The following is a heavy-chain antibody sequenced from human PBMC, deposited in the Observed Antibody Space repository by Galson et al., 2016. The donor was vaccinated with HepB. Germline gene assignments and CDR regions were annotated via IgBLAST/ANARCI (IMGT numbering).Heavy chain of an antibody. Sequence: SLRLSCAASGFIFTSHKMHWVRQAPGKGLEYVAAITSNGDSKYYADPVKGRFTISRDNSRTTLSLQMSSLRTEDTAVYYCVKDVYCSISDCYAAFDMWGQGTKVTVSP. V-gene: IGHV3-64D*06. D-gene: IGHD2-2*01. J-gene: IGHJ3*02. CDR2: ITSNGDSK. CDR3: VKDVYCSISDCYAAFDM. CDR1: GFIFTSHK.